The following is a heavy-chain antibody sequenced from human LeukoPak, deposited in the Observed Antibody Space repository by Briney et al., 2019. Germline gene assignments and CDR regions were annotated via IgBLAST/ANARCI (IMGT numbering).Heavy chain of an antibody. Sequence: GGSLRLSCAVSGFTFSNYAVTWVRQAPGKGLEWVSSISGSGGATYYADSVKGRFSISRDNSKNTLYLQMNSLRAEDTVVYYCAKGGVPDGPLTNHFDYWGQGTLVTVSS. D-gene: IGHD2-8*01. V-gene: IGHV3-23*01. CDR1: GFTFSNYA. J-gene: IGHJ4*02. CDR2: ISGSGGAT. CDR3: AKGGVPDGPLTNHFDY.